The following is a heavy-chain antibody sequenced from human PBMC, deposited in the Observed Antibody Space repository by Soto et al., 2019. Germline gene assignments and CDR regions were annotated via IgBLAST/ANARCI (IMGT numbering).Heavy chain of an antibody. J-gene: IGHJ6*02. V-gene: IGHV3-33*01. CDR3: TSEYCMGGHSYYYGMDV. Sequence: QVQLVESGGGVVQPGRSLRLSCAASGFTFSTYGMHWVRQAPDKGLEWVAVIWYDGSKKYYADSVKGRFTISRDNAKNPLNLQINSLRAEDTAVYYCTSEYCMGGHSYYYGMDVWGQGTTVNVSS. D-gene: IGHD2-15*01. CDR1: GFTFSTYG. CDR2: IWYDGSKK.